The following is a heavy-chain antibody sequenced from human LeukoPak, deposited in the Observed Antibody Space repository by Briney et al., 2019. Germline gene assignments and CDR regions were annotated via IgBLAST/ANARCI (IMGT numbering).Heavy chain of an antibody. Sequence: PGGSLRLSVAASGLTFSSYTMNWVRQAPGRGREGVSSISSTSTYIHDADSVKGRFTIYRDNAKNSLYLQMNSLRAEDTAMYYCARGMRQIDDAFDLWGQGTMVTVSS. CDR3: ARGMRQIDDAFDL. CDR1: GLTFSSYT. D-gene: IGHD6-25*01. J-gene: IGHJ3*01. CDR2: ISSTSTYI. V-gene: IGHV3-21*06.